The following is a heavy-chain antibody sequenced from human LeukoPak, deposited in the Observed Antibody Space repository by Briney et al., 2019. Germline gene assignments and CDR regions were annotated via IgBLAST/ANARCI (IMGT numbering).Heavy chain of an antibody. D-gene: IGHD2-15*01. Sequence: ASVKVSCKASGYSFNDKYLHWVRQAPGQGLEWMGSINPNSGGTNYAQKFQGRVTMTRDTSISTAYMELSRLRSDDTAVYYCARDLPPCSGGSCYSKNFDYWGQGTLVTVSS. CDR1: GYSFNDKY. CDR3: ARDLPPCSGGSCYSKNFDY. V-gene: IGHV1-2*02. J-gene: IGHJ4*02. CDR2: INPNSGGT.